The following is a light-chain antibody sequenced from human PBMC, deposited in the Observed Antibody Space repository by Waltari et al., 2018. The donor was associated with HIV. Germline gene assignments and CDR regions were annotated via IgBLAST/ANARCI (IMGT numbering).Light chain of an antibody. CDR2: AVD. Sequence: AVPQPASVSGLPGQSTTISCPVAAIDLVLYNFFSWYQQHSDNPPPLLLHAVDSRASGVSDRFSGSMSGNTASLTISGLRAEDEGHYYCASFTDDNTVIFGGGTEVTVL. CDR1: AIDLVLYNF. CDR3: ASFTDDNTVI. J-gene: IGLJ2*01. V-gene: IGLV2-14*03.